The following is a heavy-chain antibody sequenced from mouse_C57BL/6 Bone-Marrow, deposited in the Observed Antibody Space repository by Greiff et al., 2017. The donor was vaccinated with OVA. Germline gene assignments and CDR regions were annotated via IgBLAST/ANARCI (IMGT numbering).Heavy chain of an antibody. V-gene: IGHV1-19*01. CDR1: GYTFTDYY. D-gene: IGHD1-2*01. J-gene: IGHJ1*03. CDR2: INPYNGGT. Sequence: EVQLQQSGPVLVKPGASVKMSCKASGYTFTDYYMNWVKQSHGKSLEWIGVINPYNGGTSYNQKFKGKATLTVDKSSSTAYMELNSLTSEDSAVYYCADSTARYFDVWGTGTTVTVSS. CDR3: ADSTARYFDV.